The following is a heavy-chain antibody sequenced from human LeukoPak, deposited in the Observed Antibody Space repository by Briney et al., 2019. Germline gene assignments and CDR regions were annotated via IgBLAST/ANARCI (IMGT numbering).Heavy chain of an antibody. V-gene: IGHV4-39*07. D-gene: IGHD4-17*01. Sequence: SETLSLTCTVSGGSISRSRYYWGWIRQPPGKGLEWIGYIYYSGNTYYNPSLKSRVTTSADTSKNEFSLKLSSVTAADTAVYYCARAGTNLGDYDYWGQGTLVTVSS. CDR2: IYYSGNT. CDR1: GGSISRSRYY. CDR3: ARAGTNLGDYDY. J-gene: IGHJ4*02.